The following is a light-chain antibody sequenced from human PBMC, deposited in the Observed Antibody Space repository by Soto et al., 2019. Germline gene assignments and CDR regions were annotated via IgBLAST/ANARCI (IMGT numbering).Light chain of an antibody. J-gene: IGLJ1*01. V-gene: IGLV2-14*01. CDR1: RSDDGGYNY. CDR3: SSYTSSSTYV. CDR2: DVS. Sequence: QSVLTQPASVSGSPGQSITISCTGNRSDDGGYNYVSWYQQHPGKAPKLMIYDVSNRPSGVSNRFSGSMSGNTASLTISVLQAEDEADYYCSSYTSSSTYVFGTGTKVTVL.